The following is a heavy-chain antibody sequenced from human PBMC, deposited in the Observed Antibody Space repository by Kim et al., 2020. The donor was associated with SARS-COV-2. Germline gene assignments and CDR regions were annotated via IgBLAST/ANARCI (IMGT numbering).Heavy chain of an antibody. Sequence: VKGRFTISRNNAKNSLYLQMNSLRAEDTALYYCARDQEGQQWLAGGMDGWGQGTTVTVSS. J-gene: IGHJ6*02. CDR3: ARDQEGQQWLAGGMDG. V-gene: IGHV3-20*03. D-gene: IGHD6-19*01.